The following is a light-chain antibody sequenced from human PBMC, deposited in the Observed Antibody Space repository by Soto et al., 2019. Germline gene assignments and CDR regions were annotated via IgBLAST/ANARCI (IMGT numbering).Light chain of an antibody. Sequence: QSVLTQPPSVSKAPSQTVTISCSGNTSNIGSHAVEWHQHFPGKSPNLLIYFNNLLASGVSDRFSGSKSGASASLAISGLRSGDEAVYFCSSWDGTRKGPVFGGGTKLTVL. CDR3: SSWDGTRKGPV. CDR2: FNN. CDR1: TSNIGSHA. V-gene: IGLV1-36*01. J-gene: IGLJ2*01.